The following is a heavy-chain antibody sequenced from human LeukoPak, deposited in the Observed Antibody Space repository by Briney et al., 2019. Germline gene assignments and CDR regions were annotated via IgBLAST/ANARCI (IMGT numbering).Heavy chain of an antibody. J-gene: IGHJ4*02. CDR3: AKDAEEGPRGYFDD. Sequence: PGGSLRLSCAASGFTVSSNYMSWVRQAPGKGLEWVSVIYSGGSTYYANSVKGRFTMSRDNSQNTLYLQMNSLRVEDTAVYYCAKDAEEGPRGYFDDWGQGTLVTVSS. D-gene: IGHD2-15*01. V-gene: IGHV3-53*01. CDR2: IYSGGST. CDR1: GFTVSSNY.